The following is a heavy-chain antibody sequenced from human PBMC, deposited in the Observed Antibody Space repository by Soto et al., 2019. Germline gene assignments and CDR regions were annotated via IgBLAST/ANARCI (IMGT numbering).Heavy chain of an antibody. J-gene: IGHJ4*02. CDR3: ARDLLGTQNY. CDR1: VFTFSDYY. Sequence: GGSLRLSCASSVFTFSDYYMSWIRQASGKGLEWVSYISSSSSYTNYADSVKGRFTISRDNAKNSLYLQMNSLRAEETAVYYCARDLLGTQNYWGKGTLVTVSS. D-gene: IGHD3-16*01. V-gene: IGHV3-11*06. CDR2: ISSSSSYT.